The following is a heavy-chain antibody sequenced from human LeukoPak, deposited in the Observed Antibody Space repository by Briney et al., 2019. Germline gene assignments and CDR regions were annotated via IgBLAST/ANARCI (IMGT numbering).Heavy chain of an antibody. CDR3: ARGGSGSYYSDWFDP. CDR2: IYYSGST. D-gene: IGHD1-26*01. V-gene: IGHV4-61*01. CDR1: GGSVSSDSYY. Sequence: SETLSLTCTVSGGSVSSDSYYWSWIRQPPGKGLEWIGYIYYSGSTNYNPSLKSRVTISVDTSKNQFSLELSSVTAADTAVYYCARGGSGSYYSDWFDPWGQGTLVTVSS. J-gene: IGHJ5*02.